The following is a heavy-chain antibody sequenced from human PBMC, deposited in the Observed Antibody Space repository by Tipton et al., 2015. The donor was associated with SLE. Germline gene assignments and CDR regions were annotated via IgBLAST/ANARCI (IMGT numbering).Heavy chain of an antibody. J-gene: IGHJ6*02. CDR1: GFTFSTYA. D-gene: IGHD7-27*01. V-gene: IGHV3-30*04. CDR3: ARLLGRHYGMDV. Sequence: SLRLSCAASGFTFSTYAMHWVRQAPGKGLEWVAVISYAGSNNYSDSVKDRFTISRDNSNNTLYLQLNSLRAEDTAVYYCARLLGRHYGMDVWGQGTTVAVPS. CDR2: ISYAGSNN.